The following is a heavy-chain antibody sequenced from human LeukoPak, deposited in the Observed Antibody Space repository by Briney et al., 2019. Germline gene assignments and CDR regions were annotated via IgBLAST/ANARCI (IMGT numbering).Heavy chain of an antibody. CDR3: AKASAMIVVVSKHFDY. V-gene: IGHV3-23*03. D-gene: IGHD3-22*01. CDR1: GFTFSDYY. J-gene: IGHJ4*02. CDR2: IKTDGTST. Sequence: GGSLRLSCAASGFTFSDYYMSWIRQAPGKGLEWVSLIKTDGTSTIYADSVKGRFTISRDNSKNTLYLQMNSLRAEDTAVYYCAKASAMIVVVSKHFDYWGQGTLVTVSS.